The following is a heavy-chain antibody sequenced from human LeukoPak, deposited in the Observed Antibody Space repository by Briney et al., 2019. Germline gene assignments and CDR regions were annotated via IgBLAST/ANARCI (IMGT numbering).Heavy chain of an antibody. Sequence: GGSLRLSCAASGFTFSSYAMHWVRQAPGKGLEWVAVISYDGSNKYYADSVKGRFTISRDNSKNTLYLQMNSLRAEDTAVCYCARVLIDYYDSSGYYGGTYYYYGMDVWGQGTTVTVSS. J-gene: IGHJ6*02. CDR3: ARVLIDYYDSSGYYGGTYYYYGMDV. V-gene: IGHV3-30-3*01. D-gene: IGHD3-22*01. CDR2: ISYDGSNK. CDR1: GFTFSSYA.